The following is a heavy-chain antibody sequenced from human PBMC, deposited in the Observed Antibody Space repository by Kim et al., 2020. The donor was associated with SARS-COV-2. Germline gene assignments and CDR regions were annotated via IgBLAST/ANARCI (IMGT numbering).Heavy chain of an antibody. V-gene: IGHV3-64D*06. J-gene: IGHJ4*02. CDR2: ISTNGGST. Sequence: GGSLRLSCSASGLTFSSYAMHWVRQAPGKGLEYVSGISTNGGSTYYADSVKDRFIISRDNSRNMLNLQMSSLRSEDTAVYYCVKERTSGWYDFDYWGQGTLVTVSS. CDR3: VKERTSGWYDFDY. D-gene: IGHD6-19*01. CDR1: GLTFSSYA.